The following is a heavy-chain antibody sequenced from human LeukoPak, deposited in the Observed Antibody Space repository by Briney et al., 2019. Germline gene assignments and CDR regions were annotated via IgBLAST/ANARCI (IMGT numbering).Heavy chain of an antibody. CDR2: INPNSGST. J-gene: IGHJ3*02. D-gene: IGHD3-10*01. CDR1: GYTFTGYY. Sequence: ASVKVSCKASGYTFTGYYMHWVRQAPGQGLEWMGWINPNSGSTNYAQKFQGRVTMTRDTSISTAYMELSRLRSDDTAVYYCARDSELLWFGELLNAFDIWGQGTMVTVSS. CDR3: ARDSELLWFGELLNAFDI. V-gene: IGHV1-2*02.